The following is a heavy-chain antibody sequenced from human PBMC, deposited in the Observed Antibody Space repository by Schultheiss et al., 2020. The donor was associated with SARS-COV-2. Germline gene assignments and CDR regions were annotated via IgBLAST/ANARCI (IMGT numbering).Heavy chain of an antibody. J-gene: IGHJ4*02. V-gene: IGHV3-30*03. Sequence: GESLKISCAASGFTFSSYWMSWVRQAPGKGLEWVAVISYDGSNKYYADSVKGRFTISRDNSKNTLYLQMNSLRAEDTAVYYCARDPADIVVVPAAIADYWGQGTLVTVSS. CDR2: ISYDGSNK. D-gene: IGHD2-2*01. CDR1: GFTFSSYW. CDR3: ARDPADIVVVPAAIADY.